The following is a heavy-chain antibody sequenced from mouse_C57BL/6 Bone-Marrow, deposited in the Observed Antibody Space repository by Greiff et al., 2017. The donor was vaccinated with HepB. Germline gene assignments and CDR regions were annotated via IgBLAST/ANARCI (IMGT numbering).Heavy chain of an antibody. CDR2: IDPANGNT. J-gene: IGHJ4*01. CDR1: GFNIKNTY. D-gene: IGHD1-1*01. V-gene: IGHV14-3*01. Sequence: VQLKQSVAELVRPGASVKLSCTASGFNIKNTYMHWVKQRPEQGLEWIGRIDPANGNTKYAPKFQGKATITADTSSNTAYLQLSSLTSEDTAIYYCARGYYGSSYDYYAMDYWGQGTSVTVSS. CDR3: ARGYYGSSYDYYAMDY.